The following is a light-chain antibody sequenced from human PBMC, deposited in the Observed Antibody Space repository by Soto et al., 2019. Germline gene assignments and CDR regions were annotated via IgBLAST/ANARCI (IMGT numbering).Light chain of an antibody. Sequence: EIVLTQSPGTLSLSPGERATLSCRASQSVSSSYLAWYQQKPGQAPRLLIYGASSRATGIPDRFSGSGFGTDFTLTISRLEPEDFAVYYCQQYGSSPQTFGPGTKVEIK. V-gene: IGKV3-20*01. CDR3: QQYGSSPQT. CDR2: GAS. J-gene: IGKJ1*01. CDR1: QSVSSSY.